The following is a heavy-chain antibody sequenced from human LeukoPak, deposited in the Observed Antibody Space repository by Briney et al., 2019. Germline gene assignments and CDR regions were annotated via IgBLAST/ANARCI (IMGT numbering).Heavy chain of an antibody. Sequence: ASVKVSCKASGYTFTGYYMHWVRQAPGQGLEWMGWINPNSGGTNYAQKFQGRVTMTRDTSISTAYMELSRLRSDDTAVYYCARHGPYDHWAFDYWGQGTLVTVSS. V-gene: IGHV1-2*02. J-gene: IGHJ4*02. CDR2: INPNSGGT. D-gene: IGHD5-12*01. CDR1: GYTFTGYY. CDR3: ARHGPYDHWAFDY.